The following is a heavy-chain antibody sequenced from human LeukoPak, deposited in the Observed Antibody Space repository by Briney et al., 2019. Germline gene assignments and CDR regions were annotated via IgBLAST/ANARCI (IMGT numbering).Heavy chain of an antibody. CDR1: GGSFSGYY. D-gene: IGHD3-22*01. J-gene: IGHJ4*02. CDR3: ARGQNYYDSSGYYPYLDY. V-gene: IGHV4-34*01. Sequence: PSETLSLTCAVYGGSFSGYYWSWIRQPPGKGLEWIGEINHSGSTNYNPSLKSRVTISVDTSKNQFSLKLSSVTAADTAVYYCARGQNYYDSSGYYPYLDYWGQGTLVTVSS. CDR2: INHSGST.